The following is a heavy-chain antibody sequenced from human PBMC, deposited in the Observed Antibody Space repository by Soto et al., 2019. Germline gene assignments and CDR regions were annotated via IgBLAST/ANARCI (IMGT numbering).Heavy chain of an antibody. CDR1: GFSLRTSGVG. D-gene: IGHD3-16*01. V-gene: IGHV2-5*02. Sequence: QITLKESGPTLVKPTQTLTLTCAFSGFSLRTSGVGVGWIRQPPGKALEWLALLYWDGYKHYSPSLKSRLTTPEDTTKTQVVLTMTNMGTVDTATYYCADKGGGDRILDYWGQGTLVTVSS. CDR2: LYWDGYK. J-gene: IGHJ4*02. CDR3: ADKGGGDRILDY.